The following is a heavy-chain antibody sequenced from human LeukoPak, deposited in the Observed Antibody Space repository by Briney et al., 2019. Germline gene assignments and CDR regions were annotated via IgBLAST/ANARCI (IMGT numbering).Heavy chain of an antibody. J-gene: IGHJ4*02. CDR1: GFPFSGYN. V-gene: IGHV3-30*02. Sequence: GGSLRLSCAASGFPFSGYNMHWVRQAPGKGLEWVAFIRYDGSNKYYTDSVKGRFTISRDNSKNTLYLQMNSLRPEDTAVYYCAKASAIDYWGQGTLVTVSS. CDR2: IRYDGSNK. CDR3: AKASAIDY.